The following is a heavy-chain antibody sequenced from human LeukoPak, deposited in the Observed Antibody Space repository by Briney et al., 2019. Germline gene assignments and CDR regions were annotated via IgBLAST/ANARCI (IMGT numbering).Heavy chain of an antibody. CDR1: GFTFSNYA. J-gene: IGHJ5*02. D-gene: IGHD6-13*01. V-gene: IGHV3-30-3*01. Sequence: GGSLRLSCAASGFTFSNYAMHWARQAPGKGLEWVAVITYDGNNKYYADSVKGRFTISRDNSKDTLYVQMNSLRTEDTAVHYCARGAYSSSWSFSPWGQGTLVTVFS. CDR3: ARGAYSSSWSFSP. CDR2: ITYDGNNK.